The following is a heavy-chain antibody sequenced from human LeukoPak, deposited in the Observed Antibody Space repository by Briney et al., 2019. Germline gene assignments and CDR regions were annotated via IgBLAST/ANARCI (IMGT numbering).Heavy chain of an antibody. D-gene: IGHD4-23*01. CDR1: GGSISSGGYS. V-gene: IGHV4-30-4*07. CDR3: ARENYGGNSVYFDY. CDR2: IYYSGST. J-gene: IGHJ4*02. Sequence: SETLSLTCAVSGGSISSGGYSWSWIRQPPGKGLEWIGYIYYSGSTYYNPSLKSRVTISVDTSKNQFSLKLSSVTAADTAVYYCARENYGGNSVYFDYWGQGTLATVSS.